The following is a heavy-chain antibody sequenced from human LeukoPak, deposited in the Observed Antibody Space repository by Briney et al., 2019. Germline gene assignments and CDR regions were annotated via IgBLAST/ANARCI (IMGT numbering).Heavy chain of an antibody. J-gene: IGHJ4*02. D-gene: IGHD4-17*01. CDR1: GFTFSSYA. V-gene: IGHV3-30-3*01. CDR2: ISYDGSNK. Sequence: GGSLRLSCAASGFTFSSYAMHWVRQAPGKGLEWVAVISYDGSNKCYADSVKGRFTISRDNSKNTLYLQMNSLRAEDTAVYYCARDLGDYGGYWGQGTLVTVSS. CDR3: ARDLGDYGGY.